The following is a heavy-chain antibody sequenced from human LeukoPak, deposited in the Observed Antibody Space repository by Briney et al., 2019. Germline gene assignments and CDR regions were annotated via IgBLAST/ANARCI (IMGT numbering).Heavy chain of an antibody. D-gene: IGHD3-22*01. Sequence: PGGSLRLSRAASGFTFSGYWMSWIRQAPGKGLEWVANINLHGGVIHYVDSVKGRFTISRDNAKNLLYLQMNYLRAEDTALYYCATSDDSSGSDWGQGTLVTVPS. V-gene: IGHV3-7*01. J-gene: IGHJ4*02. CDR1: GFTFSGYW. CDR2: INLHGGVI. CDR3: ATSDDSSGSD.